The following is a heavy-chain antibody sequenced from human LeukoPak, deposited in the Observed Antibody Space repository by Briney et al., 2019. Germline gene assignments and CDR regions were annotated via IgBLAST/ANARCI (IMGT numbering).Heavy chain of an antibody. D-gene: IGHD4-23*01. Sequence: GGSLRLSCTASGFTFSSAWMHWVRQAPGKGLDWVANIRQDGSEKYYVDSVKGRFTISRDNAKKSLYLQMNSLRGEDTAVYYCSFFDSRLVGVNENCWGQGTLVTVSS. CDR1: GFTFSSAW. J-gene: IGHJ4*02. CDR3: SFFDSRLVGVNENC. V-gene: IGHV3-7*01. CDR2: IRQDGSEK.